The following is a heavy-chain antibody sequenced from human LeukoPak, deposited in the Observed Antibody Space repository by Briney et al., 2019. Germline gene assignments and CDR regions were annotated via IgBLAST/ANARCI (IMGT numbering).Heavy chain of an antibody. J-gene: IGHJ4*02. D-gene: IGHD1-20*01. CDR2: ISGSGGST. V-gene: IGHV3-23*01. CDR3: AKVGRNSWNEVDY. CDR1: GFTFSNYA. Sequence: PWGSLRLSCAASGFTFSNYAMSWVRQAPGKGLEWVSTISGSGGSTYYADSVKGRFTISRDNSKNTLYLQMNSLRAEDTAVYYCAKVGRNSWNEVDYWGQGTLVTVSS.